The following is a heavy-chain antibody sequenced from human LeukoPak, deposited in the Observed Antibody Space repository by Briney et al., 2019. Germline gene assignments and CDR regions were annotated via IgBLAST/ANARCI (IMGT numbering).Heavy chain of an antibody. D-gene: IGHD4-17*01. Sequence: GGSLRLSCAASGFTFSSYEMNWVRQAPGKGLEWVSYISSSGSTIYYADSVKGRFTISRDNAKNSLYLQMNSLRAEDTAVYYCARARKHYGDWNYYYYYMDVWGKGTTVTISS. CDR1: GFTFSSYE. J-gene: IGHJ6*03. V-gene: IGHV3-48*03. CDR3: ARARKHYGDWNYYYYYMDV. CDR2: ISSSGSTI.